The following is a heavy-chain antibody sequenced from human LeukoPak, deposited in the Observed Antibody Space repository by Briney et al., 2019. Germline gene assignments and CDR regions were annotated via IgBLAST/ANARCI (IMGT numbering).Heavy chain of an antibody. CDR3: ARGEYSSSSRANYYYYYMDV. Sequence: ASVKVSCKASGYTFTSYDINWVRQATGQGLEWMGWMNPNSGNTGYAQKFQGRVTMTRNTSISTAYMELSSLRSEDTAVYYCARGEYSSSSRANYYYYYMDVWGKGTTVTVSS. J-gene: IGHJ6*03. CDR2: MNPNSGNT. D-gene: IGHD6-6*01. CDR1: GYTFTSYD. V-gene: IGHV1-8*01.